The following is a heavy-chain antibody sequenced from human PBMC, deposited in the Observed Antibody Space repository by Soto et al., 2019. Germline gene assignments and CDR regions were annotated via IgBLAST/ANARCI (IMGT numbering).Heavy chain of an antibody. CDR2: IYYSGST. CDR1: GGSISRYY. V-gene: IGHV4-59*08. J-gene: IGHJ4*02. D-gene: IGHD4-17*01. CDR3: ARWGDYGDYYFEY. Sequence: SETLSLTCTVSGGSISRYYWSWIRQPPGKGLEWIGYIYYSGSTNYNPSLKSRVTISVDTSKNQFSLKLSSVTAADTAVYYCARWGDYGDYYFEYWGQGTLVTVSS.